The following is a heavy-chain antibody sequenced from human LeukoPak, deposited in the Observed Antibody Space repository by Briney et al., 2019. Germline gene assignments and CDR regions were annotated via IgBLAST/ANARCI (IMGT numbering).Heavy chain of an antibody. CDR2: ITSTYAT. J-gene: IGHJ4*02. Sequence: GGSLRLSCTASGFTFSASPMHWVRQASGKGLEWVGRITSTYATAYAASVKGRFTISRDDSKSIAYLQMNSLKTEDTAVYYCTRDGSVLLWFGELYTDYWGQGTLVTVSS. CDR3: TRDGSVLLWFGELYTDY. V-gene: IGHV3-73*01. D-gene: IGHD3-10*01. CDR1: GFTFSASP.